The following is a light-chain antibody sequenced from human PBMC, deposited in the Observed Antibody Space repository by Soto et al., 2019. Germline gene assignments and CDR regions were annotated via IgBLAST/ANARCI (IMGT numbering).Light chain of an antibody. CDR1: SSNIGNNA. CDR3: AAWGDNLNGWV. V-gene: IGLV1-44*01. CDR2: DNI. Sequence: QSVLTQPPSASGTPGQRVTISCSGTSSNIGNNAVNWYQQFLGTAPKLLIYDNIQRPSGVPDRFSGSKSGTSASLAISGLQSEDEADYYCAAWGDNLNGWVFGGGTKVTVL. J-gene: IGLJ3*02.